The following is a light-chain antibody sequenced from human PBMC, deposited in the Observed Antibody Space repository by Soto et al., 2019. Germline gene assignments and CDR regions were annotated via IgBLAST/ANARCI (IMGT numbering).Light chain of an antibody. CDR2: DAS. Sequence: EIVLTQSPATLSLSPGERATLSCRASQSVSSYLAWYQQKPGQAPRLLIYDASNRATGIPARFSGSGSGTDFTLTISSLEPEDFAVYYCQQHNSYPFTFGPGTKVDIK. CDR1: QSVSSY. J-gene: IGKJ3*01. CDR3: QQHNSYPFT. V-gene: IGKV3-11*01.